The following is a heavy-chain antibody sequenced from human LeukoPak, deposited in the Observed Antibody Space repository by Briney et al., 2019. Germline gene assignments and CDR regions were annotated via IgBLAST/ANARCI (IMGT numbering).Heavy chain of an antibody. CDR1: GGSFSGYY. Sequence: SETLSLTCAVYGGSFSGYYWSWIRQPPGKGLEWIGRIYTSGSTNYNPSLKSRVTMSVDTSKNQFSLKLSSVTAADTAVYYCARVVPAAVYYYYYYMDVWGKGTTVTVSS. V-gene: IGHV4-59*10. CDR3: ARVVPAAVYYYYYYMDV. J-gene: IGHJ6*03. CDR2: IYTSGST. D-gene: IGHD2-2*01.